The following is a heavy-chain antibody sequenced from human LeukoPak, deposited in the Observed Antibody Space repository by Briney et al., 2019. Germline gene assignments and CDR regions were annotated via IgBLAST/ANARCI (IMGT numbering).Heavy chain of an antibody. D-gene: IGHD5-18*01. CDR3: ARDVRGGYHDY. J-gene: IGHJ4*02. CDR2: IKSDGSYT. CDR1: GFTLSGYW. Sequence: GGSLRISCAASGFTLSGYWMHWVRQAQGKGLVWVSRIKSDGSYTTYADSVKGRFTISRDNAKNTLYLQMNSLRAEDTAVYYCARDVRGGYHDYWGQGTLVTVSS. V-gene: IGHV3-74*01.